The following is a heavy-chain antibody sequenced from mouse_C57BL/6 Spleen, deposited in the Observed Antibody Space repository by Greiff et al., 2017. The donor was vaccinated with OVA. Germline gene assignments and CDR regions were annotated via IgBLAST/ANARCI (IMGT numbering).Heavy chain of an antibody. CDR1: GFTFSSYG. Sequence: EVKLMESGGDLVKPGGSLKLSCAASGFTFSSYGMSWVRQTPDKRLEWVATISSGGSYTYYPDSVKGRFTISRDNAKNTLYLQMSSLKSEDTAMYYCARPERQLRLQWFAYWGQGTLVTVSA. J-gene: IGHJ3*01. CDR2: ISSGGSYT. CDR3: ARPERQLRLQWFAY. V-gene: IGHV5-6*01. D-gene: IGHD3-2*02.